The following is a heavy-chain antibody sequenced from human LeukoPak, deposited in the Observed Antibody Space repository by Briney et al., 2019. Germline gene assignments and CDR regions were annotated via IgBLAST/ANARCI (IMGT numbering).Heavy chain of an antibody. CDR2: IYSGGST. V-gene: IGHV3-66*01. CDR1: GFTVSSNY. D-gene: IGHD2-15*01. CDR3: ARALGGGMFYFDY. Sequence: PGGSLRPSCAASGFTVSSNYMSWVRQAPGKGLEWVSVIYSGGSTYYADSVKGRFTISRDNSKNTLYLQMNSLRAEDTAVYYCARALGGGMFYFDYWGQGTLVTVSS. J-gene: IGHJ4*02.